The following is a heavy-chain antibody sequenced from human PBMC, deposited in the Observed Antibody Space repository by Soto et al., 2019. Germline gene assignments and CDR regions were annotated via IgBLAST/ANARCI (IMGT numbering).Heavy chain of an antibody. CDR2: INAGNGNT. Sequence: GASVKVSCKASGYTFTSYAMHWVRQAPGQRLERMGWINAGNGNTKYSQKFQGRVTITRDTSASTAYMELSSLRSEDTAVYFCARDPRHDFWSGYSRGAFDSWGQGTMVTVSS. V-gene: IGHV1-3*01. D-gene: IGHD3-3*01. CDR3: ARDPRHDFWSGYSRGAFDS. J-gene: IGHJ3*02. CDR1: GYTFTSYA.